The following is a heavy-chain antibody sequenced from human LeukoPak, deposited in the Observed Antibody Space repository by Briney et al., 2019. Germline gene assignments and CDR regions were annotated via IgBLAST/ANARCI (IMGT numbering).Heavy chain of an antibody. Sequence: PSETLSLTCTVSGGSVSSGSYYWSWIRQPPGKGLEWIGYIYYSGSTNYNPSLKSRVSISVDTSKNQFSLKLSSVTAADTAVYYCARLTAMGYWYFDLWGRGTLVTVSS. J-gene: IGHJ2*01. V-gene: IGHV4-61*01. CDR1: GGSVSSGSYY. CDR2: IYYSGST. CDR3: ARLTAMGYWYFDL. D-gene: IGHD5-18*01.